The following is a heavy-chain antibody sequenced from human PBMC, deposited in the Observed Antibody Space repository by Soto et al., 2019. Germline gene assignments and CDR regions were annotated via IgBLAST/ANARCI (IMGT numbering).Heavy chain of an antibody. Sequence: ASVKVSCKLSGGYSFSEISLHWVRQAPGKGLEWMGALDPEDAEPVYAQKFQGRVTMTEDTSTDTAYVELSSLRSEDTAVYFCALGGYYSVSSGFDYWGQGTLVTVSS. J-gene: IGHJ4*02. CDR2: LDPEDAEP. CDR3: ALGGYYSVSSGFDY. D-gene: IGHD3-22*01. V-gene: IGHV1-24*01. CDR1: GGYSFSEIS.